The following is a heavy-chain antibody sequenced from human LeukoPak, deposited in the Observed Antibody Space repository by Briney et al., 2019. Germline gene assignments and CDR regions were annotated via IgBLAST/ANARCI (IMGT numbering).Heavy chain of an antibody. J-gene: IGHJ6*02. CDR2: INHSGST. D-gene: IGHD6-13*01. CDR1: GVSFSGFY. Sequence: SETLSLTCVVYGVSFSGFYWSWIRQSPGRGLEWIGEINHSGSTNYNPSLKSRVTISVDTSTNQFSMNMSFVTAADTAVYYCARGRQPAPYYYYGMEVWGQGTTVTVSS. V-gene: IGHV4-34*01. CDR3: ARGRQPAPYYYYGMEV.